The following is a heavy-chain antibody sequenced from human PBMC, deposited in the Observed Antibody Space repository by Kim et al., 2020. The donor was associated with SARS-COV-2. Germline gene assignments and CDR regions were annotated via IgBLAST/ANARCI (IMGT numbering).Heavy chain of an antibody. J-gene: IGHJ3*02. D-gene: IGHD6-13*01. Sequence: YYADSVKGRFTISRDNSKNPLYLQMNSLRAEDTAVYYCARLGNLHDAFDIWGQGTMVTVSS. CDR3: ARLGNLHDAFDI. V-gene: IGHV3-53*01.